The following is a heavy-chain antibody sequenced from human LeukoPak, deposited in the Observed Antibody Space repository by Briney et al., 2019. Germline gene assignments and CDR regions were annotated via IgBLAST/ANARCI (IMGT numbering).Heavy chain of an antibody. D-gene: IGHD1-26*01. J-gene: IGHJ6*03. CDR1: GGTFSSYA. V-gene: IGHV1-69*05. Sequence: SVKVSCKASGGTFSSYAISWVRQAPGQGLEWMGGIIPIFGTANYAQKFQGRVTITTDESTGTAYMELSSLRSEDTAVYYCAGGYSPGYYYYYMDVWGKGTTVTVSS. CDR2: IIPIFGTA. CDR3: AGGYSPGYYYYYMDV.